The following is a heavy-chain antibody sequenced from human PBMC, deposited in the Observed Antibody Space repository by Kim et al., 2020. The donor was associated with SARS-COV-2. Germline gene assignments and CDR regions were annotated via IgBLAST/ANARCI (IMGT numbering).Heavy chain of an antibody. CDR3: ARSASGDVRSFSF. J-gene: IGHJ4*02. Sequence: YAQKFQGRVTMTRDTSTSTVYMELSSLRSEDTAVYYCARSASGDVRSFSFWGQGTLVTVSS. D-gene: IGHD1-26*01. V-gene: IGHV1-46*01.